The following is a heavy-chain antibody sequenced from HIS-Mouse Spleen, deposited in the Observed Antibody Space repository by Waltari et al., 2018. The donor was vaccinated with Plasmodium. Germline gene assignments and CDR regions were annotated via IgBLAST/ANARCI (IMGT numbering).Heavy chain of an antibody. Sequence: QVQLVESGGGVVQPGRSLRLSCAASGFTFSSYGMHWVRQAPGKGLEWGADISYDGSKKYYADSVKGRFTSSRDNSKNTLYLQMNSLRAEDTAVYYCAKILSYSSSPEDYWGQGTLVTVSS. V-gene: IGHV3-30*18. D-gene: IGHD6-6*01. CDR1: GFTFSSYG. CDR3: AKILSYSSSPEDY. J-gene: IGHJ4*02. CDR2: ISYDGSKK.